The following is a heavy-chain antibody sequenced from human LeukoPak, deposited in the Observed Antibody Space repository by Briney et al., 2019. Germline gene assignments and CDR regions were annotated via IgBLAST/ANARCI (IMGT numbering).Heavy chain of an antibody. D-gene: IGHD6-13*01. CDR3: ARGSFGFRSSWLEY. CDR1: GYTFTTYS. Sequence: ASVKVSCKGSGYTFTTYSMNWVRQAPGQGLEWMGWMNTKTGNPMYAQGFTGRFVFSFDTSVSTAYLQISSLKAEDTAVYYCARGSFGFRSSWLEYWGQGTLVTVSS. V-gene: IGHV7-4-1*02. J-gene: IGHJ4*02. CDR2: MNTKTGNP.